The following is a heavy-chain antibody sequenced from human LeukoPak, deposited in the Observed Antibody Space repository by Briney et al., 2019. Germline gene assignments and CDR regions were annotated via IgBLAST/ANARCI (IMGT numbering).Heavy chain of an antibody. V-gene: IGHV1-46*01. CDR3: AKDRVGYSYGYVGLFDY. D-gene: IGHD5-18*01. CDR2: INPSGGST. J-gene: IGHJ4*02. Sequence: RASVKVSCKASGYTFTSYYMHWVRQAPGQGLEWMGIINPSGGSTNYAQKFQGRVTITADKSTSTAYMELSSLRAEDTAVYYCAKDRVGYSYGYVGLFDYWGQGTLVTVSS. CDR1: GYTFTSYY.